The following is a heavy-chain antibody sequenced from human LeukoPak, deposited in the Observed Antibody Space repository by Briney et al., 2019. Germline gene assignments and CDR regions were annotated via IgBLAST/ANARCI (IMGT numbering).Heavy chain of an antibody. V-gene: IGHV1-46*03. CDR2: INPSGGST. CDR3: ARGAHFVVVPTPYYFDY. D-gene: IGHD2-21*01. Sequence: ASVKVSCKASGYTFTSYYMHWVRQAPGQGLEWMGIINPSGGSTSYAQKFQGRVTMTSDTSTSTVYMELSSLRSEDTAVYYCARGAHFVVVPTPYYFDYWGQGTLFTVSS. CDR1: GYTFTSYY. J-gene: IGHJ4*02.